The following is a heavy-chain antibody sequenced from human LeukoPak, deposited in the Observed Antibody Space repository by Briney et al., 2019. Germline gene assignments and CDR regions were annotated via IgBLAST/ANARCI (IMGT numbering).Heavy chain of an antibody. D-gene: IGHD3-10*01. CDR3: ARGRITMVRGVPNWFDP. CDR1: GYTFTDYY. CDR2: VNPNSGGT. J-gene: IGHJ5*02. V-gene: IGHV1-2*02. Sequence: ASVKVSCKASGYTFTDYYIHWVRQTPGQGLEWMGWVNPNSGGTNYAQKFQGRVTMTRDTSISTAYMELSRLRSDDTAVYYCARGRITMVRGVPNWFDPWGQGTLVTVSS.